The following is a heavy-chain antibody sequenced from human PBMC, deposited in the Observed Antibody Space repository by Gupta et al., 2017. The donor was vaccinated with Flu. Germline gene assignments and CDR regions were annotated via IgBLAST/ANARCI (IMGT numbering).Heavy chain of an antibody. CDR1: GYTLTSYY. J-gene: IGHJ4*02. V-gene: IGHV1-46*01. CDR3: ARGSISSLGGF. Sequence: QVQLVQSGAEVKKPGASMKVSCKASGYTLTSYYIHWVRQAPGQGLEWMAIINPSSGSTNYAQKFQGRVIMTRDTSTSTVYMELSSLTSEDTAVYYCARGSISSLGGFWGQGTLVTVSS. CDR2: INPSSGST. D-gene: IGHD1-26*01.